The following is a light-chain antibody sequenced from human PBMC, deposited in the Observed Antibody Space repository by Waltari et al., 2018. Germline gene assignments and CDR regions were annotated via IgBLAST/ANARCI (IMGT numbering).Light chain of an antibody. Sequence: QSVLTQPPSVSAAPVQKVTISFFGSGSTIGSNYVAWYQQLPGTSPKVVIYYNNRRPSGIPDRFSGSKSGTSATLGITGLQTGDEADYYCGTWDSSLSIGVFGGGTKLTVL. CDR1: GSTIGSNY. J-gene: IGLJ2*01. CDR3: GTWDSSLSIGV. CDR2: YNN. V-gene: IGLV1-51*01.